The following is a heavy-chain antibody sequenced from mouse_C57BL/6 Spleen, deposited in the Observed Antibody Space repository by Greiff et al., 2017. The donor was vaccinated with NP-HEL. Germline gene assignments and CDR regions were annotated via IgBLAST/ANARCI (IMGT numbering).Heavy chain of an antibody. J-gene: IGHJ3*01. Sequence: EVQLQQSGPELVKPGASVKMSCKASGYTFTDYNMHWVKQSHGKSLAWIGYINPNNGGTSYNQKFQGKATFTVNKSSSQAYMELRILTSEDSAVYYCASVRYYGGFLFAYWGQGTLVTVSA. CDR3: ASVRYYGGFLFAY. CDR1: GYTFTDYN. D-gene: IGHD1-1*01. CDR2: INPNNGGT. V-gene: IGHV1-22*01.